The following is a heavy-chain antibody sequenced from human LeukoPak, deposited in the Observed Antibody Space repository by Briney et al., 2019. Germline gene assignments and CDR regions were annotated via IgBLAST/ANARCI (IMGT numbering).Heavy chain of an antibody. J-gene: IGHJ4*02. Sequence: PGGSLRLSCAASGFSVGSNYMSWVRQAPGKGLEWVSVIYSGGSTYYADSVKGRFTISRDNSKNTLYLQMNSLRAEDTAVYYCARHGVAVTGYFDYWGQGTLVTVSS. V-gene: IGHV3-53*01. CDR2: IYSGGST. CDR3: ARHGVAVTGYFDY. D-gene: IGHD5-18*01. CDR1: GFSVGSNY.